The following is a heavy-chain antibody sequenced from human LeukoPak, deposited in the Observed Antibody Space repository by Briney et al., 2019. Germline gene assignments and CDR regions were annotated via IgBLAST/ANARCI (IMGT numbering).Heavy chain of an antibody. Sequence: GGSLRLSCAASGFTFSSYAMSWVRQAPGKGLEWVSAISGSGGSTYYADSVKGRFTISRDNSKNTLYLQMNSLRAEDTAVYYCARGAGSSSTGVGYYYYYMDVWSKGTTVTVSS. D-gene: IGHD6-6*01. V-gene: IGHV3-23*01. J-gene: IGHJ6*03. CDR3: ARGAGSSSTGVGYYYYYMDV. CDR2: ISGSGGST. CDR1: GFTFSSYA.